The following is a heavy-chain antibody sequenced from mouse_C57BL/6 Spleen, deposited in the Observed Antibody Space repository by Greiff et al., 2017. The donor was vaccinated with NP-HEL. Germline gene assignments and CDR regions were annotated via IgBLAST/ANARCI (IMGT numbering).Heavy chain of an antibody. CDR1: GFTFSSYA. D-gene: IGHD2-3*01. V-gene: IGHV5-4*01. CDR2: ISDGGSYT. CDR3: ARDRRDGYYGGYFDV. J-gene: IGHJ1*03. Sequence: EVKLMESGGGLVKPGGSLKLSCAASGFTFSSYAMSWVRQTPEKRLEWVATISDGGSYTYYPDNVKGRFTISRDNAKNNLYLQMSHLKSEDTAMYYCARDRRDGYYGGYFDVWGTGTTVTVSS.